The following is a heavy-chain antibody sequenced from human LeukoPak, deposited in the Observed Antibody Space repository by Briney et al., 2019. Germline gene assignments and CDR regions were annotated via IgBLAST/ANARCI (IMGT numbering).Heavy chain of an antibody. Sequence: ASVKVSCKASGGTFSSYAISWVRQAPGQGLEWMGGIIPIFGTANYAQKFQGRVTITADESTSTAYMELSSLRSDDTAVYYCARDQEDEEQWLDYWGQGTLVTVSS. CDR2: IIPIFGTA. CDR3: ARDQEDEEQWLDY. CDR1: GGTFSSYA. J-gene: IGHJ4*02. D-gene: IGHD6-19*01. V-gene: IGHV1-69*13.